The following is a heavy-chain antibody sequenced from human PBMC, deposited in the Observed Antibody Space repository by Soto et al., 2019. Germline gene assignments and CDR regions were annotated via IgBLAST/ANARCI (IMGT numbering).Heavy chain of an antibody. V-gene: IGHV3-23*01. CDR1: GFTFSSYA. J-gene: IGHJ4*02. D-gene: IGHD3-9*01. CDR3: AKVEYYDILTGYQEGVLFSFDY. Sequence: PGGSLRLSCAASGFTFSSYAMSWVRQAPGKGLEWVSAISGSGGSTYYADSVKGRFTISRDNSKNTLYLQMNSLRAEDTAVYYCAKVEYYDILTGYQEGVLFSFDYWGQGTLVTVSS. CDR2: ISGSGGST.